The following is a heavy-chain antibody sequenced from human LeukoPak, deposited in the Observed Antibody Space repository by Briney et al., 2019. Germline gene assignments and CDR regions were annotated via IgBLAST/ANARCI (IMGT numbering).Heavy chain of an antibody. J-gene: IGHJ3*01. V-gene: IGHV4-4*02. Sequence: PSGTLSLTCAVSGGSISRSDWWSWVRQSPGKGLEWIGEIFHSGSTKYNPSLKSRVTISVDKSKNQFSLNLTSVTAADTAMYYCARDASLQTGAFDVWGQGTMVTVSS. CDR1: GGSISRSDW. D-gene: IGHD5-24*01. CDR2: IFHSGST. CDR3: ARDASLQTGAFDV.